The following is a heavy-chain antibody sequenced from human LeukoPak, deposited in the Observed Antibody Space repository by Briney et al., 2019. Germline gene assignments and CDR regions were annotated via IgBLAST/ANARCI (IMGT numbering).Heavy chain of an antibody. V-gene: IGHV4-59*01. CDR1: GGYISSYY. CDR3: ARGRAAASEY. D-gene: IGHD6-13*01. Sequence: SETLSLTCTVSGGYISSYYWSWIRQPPGKGLEWIGYIYYNESTNYNPSLKSRVTISGDTSKNHFSLRLTSVTAADTAVYYCARGRAAASEYWGQGTLVTVSS. J-gene: IGHJ4*02. CDR2: IYYNEST.